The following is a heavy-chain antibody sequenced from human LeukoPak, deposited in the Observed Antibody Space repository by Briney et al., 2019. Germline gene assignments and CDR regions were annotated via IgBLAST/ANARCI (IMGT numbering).Heavy chain of an antibody. CDR1: SGSLSSHY. V-gene: IGHV4-59*08. Sequence: PSETLSLTCTVSSGSLSSHYWNWIRQPPGKGLEWIGYFHYSGSPDYNPSLKSRVTISVDTSKNQFSLRLTSVTAADTAVYYCERQAEGFDLWGQGTLVTVSS. CDR2: FHYSGSP. CDR3: ERQAEGFDL. J-gene: IGHJ4*02.